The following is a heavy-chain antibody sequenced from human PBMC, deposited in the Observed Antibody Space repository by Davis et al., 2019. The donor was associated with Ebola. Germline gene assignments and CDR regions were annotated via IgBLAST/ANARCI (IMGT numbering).Heavy chain of an antibody. CDR3: ARVNYDFWSGYANWFDP. CDR2: IYYSGST. J-gene: IGHJ5*02. CDR1: GGSISSYY. V-gene: IGHV4-59*01. D-gene: IGHD3-3*01. Sequence: SETLSLTCTVSGGSISSYYWSWVRQPPGKGLEWIGYIYYSGSTNYNPSLKSRVTISVDTSKNQFSLKLSSVTAADTAVYYCARVNYDFWSGYANWFDPWGQGTLVTVSS.